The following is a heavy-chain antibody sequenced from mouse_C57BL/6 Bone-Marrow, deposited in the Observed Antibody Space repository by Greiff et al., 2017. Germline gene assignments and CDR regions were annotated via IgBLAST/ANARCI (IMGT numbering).Heavy chain of an antibody. D-gene: IGHD2-3*01. CDR2: IRLKSDNYAT. CDR3: TGSIYDGYYKAY. CDR1: GFTFSNYW. V-gene: IGHV6-3*01. J-gene: IGHJ3*01. Sequence: DVQLVESGGGLVQPGGSMKLSCVASGFTFSNYWMNWVRQSPEKGLEWVAQIRLKSDNYATHYAESVKGRFTISRDDSKSSVYLQMNNLRAEDTGIYYCTGSIYDGYYKAYWGQGTLVTVSA.